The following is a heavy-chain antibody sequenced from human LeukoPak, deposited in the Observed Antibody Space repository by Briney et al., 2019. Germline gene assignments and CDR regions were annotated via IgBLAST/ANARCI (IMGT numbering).Heavy chain of an antibody. D-gene: IGHD6-19*01. J-gene: IGHJ4*02. V-gene: IGHV1-46*01. CDR2: INPSGGST. Sequence: ASVKVSCKASGYTFTSYGISWVRQAPGQGLEWMGIINPSGGSTSYAQKFQGRVTMTRDTSTSTVYMELSSLRSEDTAVYYCARDQDSSHHVSTPGALDYWSQGTLVTVSS. CDR1: GYTFTSYG. CDR3: ARDQDSSHHVSTPGALDY.